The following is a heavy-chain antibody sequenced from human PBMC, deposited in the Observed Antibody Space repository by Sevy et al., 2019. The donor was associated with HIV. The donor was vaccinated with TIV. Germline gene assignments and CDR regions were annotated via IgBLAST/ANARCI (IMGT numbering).Heavy chain of an antibody. CDR2: ISYDGINK. D-gene: IGHD3-9*01. Sequence: GGSLRLSCEVSGLSVTNNGMHWVRQAPGKGLEWVAVISYDGINKYYGDSVKGRFIISRDRSKNTLYLQMNILRIEDTAVYYSANDFTGFYGMDVWGQGTTVTVSS. CDR3: ANDFTGFYGMDV. CDR1: GLSVTNNG. J-gene: IGHJ6*02. V-gene: IGHV3-30*18.